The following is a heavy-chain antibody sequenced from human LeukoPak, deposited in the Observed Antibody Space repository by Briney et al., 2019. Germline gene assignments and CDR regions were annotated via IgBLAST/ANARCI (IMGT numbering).Heavy chain of an antibody. Sequence: SQTLSVTCAISGDSVSSINGAWNWIRQSPSRGLEWLVRTYYRSKWYDDYAVSMKGRITINPDTSKNQFSLQLNSVTPEDTAVYYCARDVGNSGWYTFDYWGQGTLVTVSS. V-gene: IGHV6-1*01. J-gene: IGHJ4*02. D-gene: IGHD6-19*01. CDR2: TYYRSKWYD. CDR3: ARDVGNSGWYTFDY. CDR1: GDSVSSINGA.